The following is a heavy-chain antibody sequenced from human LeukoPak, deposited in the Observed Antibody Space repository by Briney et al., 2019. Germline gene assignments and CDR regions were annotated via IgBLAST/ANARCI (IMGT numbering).Heavy chain of an antibody. CDR1: GYTFTGYY. V-gene: IGHV1-2*04. CDR2: INPNSGGT. J-gene: IGHJ6*02. D-gene: IGHD3-10*01. CDR3: ARGEPPSLGDYYYGMDV. Sequence: ASVKVSCKASGYTFTGYYMHWVRQVPGQGLEWMGWINPNSGGTNYAQKFQGWVTMTRDTSISTAYMELSRLRSDDTAVYYCARGEPPSLGDYYYGMDVWGQGTTVTVSS.